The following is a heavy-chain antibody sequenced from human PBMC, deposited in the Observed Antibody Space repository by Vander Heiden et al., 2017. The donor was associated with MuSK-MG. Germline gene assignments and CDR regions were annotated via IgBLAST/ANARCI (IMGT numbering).Heavy chain of an antibody. Sequence: EVQLVESGGGLVQPGGSLRLSCEASGFTFSSYSMNWVRQAQGKGLEWVSYISSSSSTIYYADAVKGRFTSSRDNAKNLLYHQITSLPAEDPAVYYCAREVSYDHMKHLDYWGRGTVVSLSS. CDR2: ISSSSSTI. D-gene: IGHD3-22*01. V-gene: IGHV3-48*01. CDR3: AREVSYDHMKHLDY. J-gene: IGHJ4*02. CDR1: GFTFSSYS.